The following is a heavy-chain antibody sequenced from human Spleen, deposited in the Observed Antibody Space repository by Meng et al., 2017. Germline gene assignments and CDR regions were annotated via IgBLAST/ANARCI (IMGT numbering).Heavy chain of an antibody. CDR1: GGSISRSSYN. D-gene: IGHD3-10*01. Sequence: ESLKISCTVSGGSISRSSYNWGWIRQPPGKGLEWIGSVHESGTTYYNPSLKSRATLSIHMSKNQFSLRVSSVTAADTAVYYCARYYGSAFDYWGQGKRVNGSS. J-gene: IGHJ4*02. CDR2: VHESGTT. CDR3: ARYYGSAFDY. V-gene: IGHV4-39*07.